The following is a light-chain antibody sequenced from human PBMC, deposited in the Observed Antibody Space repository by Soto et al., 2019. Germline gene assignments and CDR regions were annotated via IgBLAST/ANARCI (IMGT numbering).Light chain of an antibody. Sequence: QSVLTQPPSASGTPGQTVVISCSGSNSNIETNYVFWYQQLPGAAPKPLMYRNSQRPSGVPDRFSGSKSGPSASLAISGLRSDDEADYYCASRDDSLIGWAFGGGTKVTVL. CDR2: RNS. V-gene: IGLV1-47*01. CDR1: NSNIETNY. CDR3: ASRDDSLIGWA. J-gene: IGLJ3*02.